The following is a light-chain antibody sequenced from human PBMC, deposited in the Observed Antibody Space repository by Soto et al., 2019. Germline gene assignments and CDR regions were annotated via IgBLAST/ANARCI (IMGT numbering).Light chain of an antibody. CDR2: GNS. V-gene: IGLV1-40*01. Sequence: QSVLTQPPSVSGAPGQRVTISCTGSSSNIGADLDVHWYQQLPGTAPKLLISGNSNRPSGVPDRFSGSKSGTSASLAITGLQTDDEADYYCQSYDSSLSALVFGTGTKLTVL. J-gene: IGLJ1*01. CDR3: QSYDSSLSALV. CDR1: SSNIGADLD.